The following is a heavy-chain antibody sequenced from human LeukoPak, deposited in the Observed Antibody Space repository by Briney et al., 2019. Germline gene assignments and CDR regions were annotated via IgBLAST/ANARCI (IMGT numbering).Heavy chain of an antibody. CDR2: IYYSGST. J-gene: IGHJ4*02. CDR3: ARPVCSSTSCYFDY. D-gene: IGHD2-2*01. Sequence: PSETLSLTCTVSGGSTSSSSYYWGWIRQPPGKGLEWIGSIYYSGSTYYNPSLKSRITISVDTSKNQFSLKLSSVTAADTAVYYCARPVCSSTSCYFDYWGQGTLVTVSS. CDR1: GGSTSSSSYY. V-gene: IGHV4-39*01.